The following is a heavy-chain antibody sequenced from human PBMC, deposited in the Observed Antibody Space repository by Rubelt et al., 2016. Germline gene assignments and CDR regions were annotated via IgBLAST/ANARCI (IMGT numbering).Heavy chain of an antibody. CDR3: ARDDLVAQVY. D-gene: IGHD2-15*01. Sequence: QLQLQESGPGLVKPSETLSLTGAVSGGSISSSTYYWGWIRQPPGKGLEWIGELYYNGRTNYTSSLQSRVNISVDTSKNQISLMRSSVTAADTCVYYWARDDLVAQVYWGQGALVTVSS. J-gene: IGHJ4*02. V-gene: IGHV4-39*07. CDR2: LYYNGRT. CDR1: GGSISSSTYY.